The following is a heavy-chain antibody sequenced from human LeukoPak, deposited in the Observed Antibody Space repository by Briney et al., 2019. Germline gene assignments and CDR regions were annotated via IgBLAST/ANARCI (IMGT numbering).Heavy chain of an antibody. CDR3: ARGYCSGGSGYPFDY. CDR1: GGTFSSYA. D-gene: IGHD2-15*01. Sequence: GAPVKVSCKASGGTFSSYAISWVRQAPGQGLEWMGRIIPIFGIANYAQKFQGRVTITADKSTSTAYMELSSLRSEDTAVYYCARGYCSGGSGYPFDYWGQGTLVTVSS. J-gene: IGHJ4*02. CDR2: IIPIFGIA. V-gene: IGHV1-69*04.